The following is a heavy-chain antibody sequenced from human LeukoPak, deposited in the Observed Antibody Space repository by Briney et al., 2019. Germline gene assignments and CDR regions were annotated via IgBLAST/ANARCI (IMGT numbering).Heavy chain of an antibody. CDR2: IWYDGSNK. D-gene: IGHD5-12*01. V-gene: IGHV3-33*01. J-gene: IGHJ4*02. CDR3: ARDPRYSGYDFSYFDY. Sequence: PGRSLRLSCAASGFTFSSYGMHWVRQAPGKGLGWGADIWYDGSNKYYADSVKGRFTISRDNSKNTLYLQMNSLRAEDTAVYYCARDPRYSGYDFSYFDYWGQGTLVTVSS. CDR1: GFTFSSYG.